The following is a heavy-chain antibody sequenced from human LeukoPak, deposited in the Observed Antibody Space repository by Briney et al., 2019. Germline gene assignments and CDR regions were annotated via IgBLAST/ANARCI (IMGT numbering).Heavy chain of an antibody. Sequence: SETLSLTCTGSGGSISSYYWSWIRQPPGKGLEWIGYIYYSGSTNYNPSLKSRVTISVDTSKNQFSLKLSSVTAADTAVYYCARDLTGLDYWGQGTLVTVSS. CDR1: GGSISSYY. J-gene: IGHJ4*02. CDR3: ARDLTGLDY. D-gene: IGHD3-9*01. CDR2: IYYSGST. V-gene: IGHV4-59*01.